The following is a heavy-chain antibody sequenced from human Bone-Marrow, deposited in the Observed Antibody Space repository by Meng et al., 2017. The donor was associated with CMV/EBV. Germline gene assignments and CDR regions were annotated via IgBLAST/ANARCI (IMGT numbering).Heavy chain of an antibody. V-gene: IGHV3-30*04. CDR2: ISPDEGHA. Sequence: GESLKISCVTSGFTFTTDVFHWVRQVPGKGLEWVAVISPDEGHAQYADSVKGRFTFSKDNAKNTVYLQWVSLRTEDTALYYCEKTGQTSGRAGAFNIWGQGTMVTVSS. CDR3: EKTGQTSGRAGAFNI. J-gene: IGHJ3*02. D-gene: IGHD5-12*01. CDR1: GFTFTTDV.